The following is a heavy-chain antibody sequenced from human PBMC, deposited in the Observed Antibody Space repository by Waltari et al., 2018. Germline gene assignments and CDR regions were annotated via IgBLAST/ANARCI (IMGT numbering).Heavy chain of an antibody. Sequence: QVQLQESGPGLVKPSQTLSLTCTVSGGSISNGSYYWSWRRQPAGKGREWIGYIYTSGSTNYNPSLKSRVTISVDTSKNQFSLKLSSVTAADTAVYYCARELGTTGGAFDIWGQGTMVTVSS. J-gene: IGHJ3*02. CDR2: IYTSGST. V-gene: IGHV4-61*09. CDR1: GGSISNGSYY. D-gene: IGHD1-1*01. CDR3: ARELGTTGGAFDI.